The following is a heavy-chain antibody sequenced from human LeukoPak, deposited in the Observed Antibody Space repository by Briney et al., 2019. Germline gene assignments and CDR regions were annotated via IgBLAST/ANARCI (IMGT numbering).Heavy chain of an antibody. CDR2: INHSGST. CDR1: GGSFSGYY. CDR3: ARGRYYYGSGSYYWFDP. J-gene: IGHJ5*02. Sequence: PSETLSLTCAVYGGSFSGYYWSWIRQPPGKGLEWIGEINHSGSTNYNPSLKSRVTISVDTSKNQFSLKLSSVTAADTAVYYCARGRYYYGSGSYYWFDPWGQGTLVTVSS. D-gene: IGHD3-10*01. V-gene: IGHV4-34*01.